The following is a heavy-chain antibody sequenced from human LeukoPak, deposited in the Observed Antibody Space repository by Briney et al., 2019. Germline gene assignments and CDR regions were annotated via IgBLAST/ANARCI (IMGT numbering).Heavy chain of an antibody. Sequence: GGSLRLSCAASGFTFSSYAMSWVRQAPGKGLEWVSAISGSGGSTYYADSVKVRFTISRDNSKNTLYLQMNSLRAEDTAVYYCATAGSYFTTPFDIWGQGTMVTVSS. D-gene: IGHD1-26*01. CDR3: ATAGSYFTTPFDI. CDR2: ISGSGGST. J-gene: IGHJ3*02. CDR1: GFTFSSYA. V-gene: IGHV3-23*01.